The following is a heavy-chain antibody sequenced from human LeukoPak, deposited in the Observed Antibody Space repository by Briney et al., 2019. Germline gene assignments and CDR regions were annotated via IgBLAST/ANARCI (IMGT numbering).Heavy chain of an antibody. J-gene: IGHJ4*02. CDR2: ISGTGGTI. D-gene: IGHD3-22*01. V-gene: IGHV3-11*04. CDR3: ATFPYHKSGYSFDV. Sequence: GGSLRLTCAASGSIFSDCYMSWIRQAPGKGLEWLSYISGTGGTIYYADSVKGRFTISRVNAKNSLYLQMTSRSAADTAVYYCATFPYHKSGYSFDVWGQGTLVTVSS. CDR1: GSIFSDCY.